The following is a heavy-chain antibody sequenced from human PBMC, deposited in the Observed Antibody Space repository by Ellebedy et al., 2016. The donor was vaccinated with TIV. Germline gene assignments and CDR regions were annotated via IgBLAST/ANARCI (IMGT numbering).Heavy chain of an antibody. V-gene: IGHV3-30-3*01. D-gene: IGHD6-19*01. CDR1: GFSFSSYA. CDR2: ISYDGSHR. CDR3: ARYGVGSGLDY. Sequence: GESLKISCSASGFSFSSYAMHWVRRAPGKGLEWVAIISYDGSHRFYADSVKGRFTVSRDNSKTTLFVEMTSLRVEDTGVYYCARYGVGSGLDYWGQGTLVTVSS. J-gene: IGHJ4*02.